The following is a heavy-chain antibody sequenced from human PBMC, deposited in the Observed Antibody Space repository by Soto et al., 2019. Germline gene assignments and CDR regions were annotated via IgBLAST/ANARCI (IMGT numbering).Heavy chain of an antibody. CDR2: INPNIGGT. Sequence: ASVKVSCKASGYTFTGYYMHWVRQAPGQGLERMGWINPNIGGTNYAQNFQGWVTMTRDTSFSTAYMELSRLRSDVMFVYYCSNDPVTTHDYYHMDVWGKGTTVTVSS. CDR3: SNDPVTTHDYYHMDV. V-gene: IGHV1-2*04. CDR1: GYTFTGYY. J-gene: IGHJ6*03. D-gene: IGHD4-17*01.